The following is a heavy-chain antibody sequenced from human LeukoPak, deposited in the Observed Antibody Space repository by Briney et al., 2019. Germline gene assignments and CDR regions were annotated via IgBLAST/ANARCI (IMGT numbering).Heavy chain of an antibody. Sequence: GGSLRLSCAASGFTFSSYAMSWVRQAPGKGLEWVSAISGSGGSTYYADSVKGRFTISRDNSKNTLYLQMNSLRAEDTAVYYCAKRAGEGCSSTSCYGYYYMDVWGKGTTVTVSS. D-gene: IGHD2-2*01. CDR1: GFTFSSYA. J-gene: IGHJ6*03. CDR3: AKRAGEGCSSTSCYGYYYMDV. V-gene: IGHV3-23*01. CDR2: ISGSGGST.